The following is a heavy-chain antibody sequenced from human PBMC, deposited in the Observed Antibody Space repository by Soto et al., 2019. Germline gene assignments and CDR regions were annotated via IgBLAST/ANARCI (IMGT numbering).Heavy chain of an antibody. V-gene: IGHV3-33*01. CDR1: GFTFSSYG. J-gene: IGHJ4*02. CDR2: IWYDGSNK. CDR3: ARAQRVYQLLLPHFDY. Sequence: PGGSLRLSCAASGFTFSSYGMHWVRQAPGKGLEWVAVIWYDGSNKYYADSVKGRFTISRDNSKNTLYLQMNSLRAEDTAVYYCARAQRVYQLLLPHFDYWGQGT. D-gene: IGHD2-2*01.